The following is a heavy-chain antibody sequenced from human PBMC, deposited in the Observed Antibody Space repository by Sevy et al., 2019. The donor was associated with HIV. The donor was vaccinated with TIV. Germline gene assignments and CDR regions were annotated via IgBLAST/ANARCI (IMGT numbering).Heavy chain of an antibody. V-gene: IGHV4-61*01. CDR1: GGSVSSGSYY. CDR3: ARGDYYGSGTFDY. Sequence: SETLSLTCTVSGGSVSSGSYYWSWIRQPPGKGLEWIGYSYYSGSTNYNPSLKSRVTISVDTSKNQFSLKLSSVTAADTAVYYCARGDYYGSGTFDYWGQGTLVTVSS. CDR2: SYYSGST. J-gene: IGHJ4*02. D-gene: IGHD3-10*01.